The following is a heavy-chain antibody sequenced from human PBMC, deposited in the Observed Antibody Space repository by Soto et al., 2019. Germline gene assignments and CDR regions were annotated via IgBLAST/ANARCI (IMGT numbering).Heavy chain of an antibody. J-gene: IGHJ5*02. CDR3: ARCPSRWDPNWFDP. CDR2: FYYSENT. CDR1: GGSISSKSYS. D-gene: IGHD6-19*01. Sequence: SETLSLTCSVSGGSISSKSYSWGWIRQPPGKGLEWIGTFYYSENTYYNPSLKSRVTISVDTSKNQFSLKLSSVTAADTAVYYCARCPSRWDPNWFDPWGQGTLVTVSS. V-gene: IGHV4-39*01.